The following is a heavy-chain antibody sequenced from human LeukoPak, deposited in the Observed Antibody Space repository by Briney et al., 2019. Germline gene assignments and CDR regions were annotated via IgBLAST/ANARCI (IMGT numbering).Heavy chain of an antibody. Sequence: TGGSLRLSCAASGFTFSSYSMNWVRQAPGKGLEWVSSISSSSNYIYYADSVKGRFTISRDNAKNSLYLQMNSLRAEDTAVYYCATHIVVVTAIYAFDIWGQGTMVTVSS. CDR3: ATHIVVVTAIYAFDI. CDR1: GFTFSSYS. J-gene: IGHJ3*02. D-gene: IGHD2-21*02. CDR2: ISSSSNYI. V-gene: IGHV3-21*01.